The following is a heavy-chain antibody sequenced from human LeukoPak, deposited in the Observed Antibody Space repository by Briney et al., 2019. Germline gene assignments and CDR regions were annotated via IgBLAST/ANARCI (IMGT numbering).Heavy chain of an antibody. CDR2: IKQDGSEK. J-gene: IGHJ4*02. CDR3: TRDSDHVRDY. Sequence: PGGSLRLSCAASGFTFSNYWMSWGRQAPGKGLEWVANIKQDGSEKSYVDSMKGRFTISRDNAKNSLYLQMKRLRAEDTAVYYCTRDSDHVRDYWGQGTLVTVSS. D-gene: IGHD3-10*01. V-gene: IGHV3-7*01. CDR1: GFTFSNYW.